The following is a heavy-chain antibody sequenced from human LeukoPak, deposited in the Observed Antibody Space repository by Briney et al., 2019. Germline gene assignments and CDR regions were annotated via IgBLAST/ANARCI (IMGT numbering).Heavy chain of an antibody. D-gene: IGHD5-18*01. CDR2: ISSSSSYI. J-gene: IGHJ4*02. CDR1: GATFSSYS. CDR3: AKGFRDTAMFLDD. Sequence: GGSLRPSCAASGATFSSYSMNWGPQGPGKGLEWVSAISSSSSYINYADSVKGRFTISRDNAKNSLYLQMNSLRAEDTAVYYCAKGFRDTAMFLDDWGQGTLVTVSS. V-gene: IGHV3-21*01.